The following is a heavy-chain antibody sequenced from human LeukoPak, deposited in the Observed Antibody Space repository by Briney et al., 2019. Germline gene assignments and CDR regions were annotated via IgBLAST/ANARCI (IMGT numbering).Heavy chain of an antibody. CDR3: ARGEFYDFWSGYPLPVGGYMDV. V-gene: IGHV4-4*07. D-gene: IGHD3-3*01. J-gene: IGHJ6*03. CDR2: IYTSRST. Sequence: PETLSLTCTVSGGSISSYYWSWIRQPAGKGLEWIGRIYTSRSTNYTPSLKSRVTMSVDTSKNQFSLKLSSVTAADTAVYYCARGEFYDFWSGYPLPVGGYMDVWGKGTTVTVSS. CDR1: GGSISSYY.